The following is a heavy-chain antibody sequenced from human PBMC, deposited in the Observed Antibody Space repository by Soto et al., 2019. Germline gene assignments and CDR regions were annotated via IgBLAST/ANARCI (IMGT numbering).Heavy chain of an antibody. Sequence: GESLTTSCKVSGYSFTSYGIIWVRQMPGKGLEWMGRIDPSDSYTNYSPSFQGHVTISADKSISTAYLQWSSLKASDTAMYYCARHLVGATAYYYGMDVWGQGTTVTVSS. D-gene: IGHD1-26*01. CDR2: IDPSDSYT. CDR3: ARHLVGATAYYYGMDV. V-gene: IGHV5-10-1*01. J-gene: IGHJ6*02. CDR1: GYSFTSYG.